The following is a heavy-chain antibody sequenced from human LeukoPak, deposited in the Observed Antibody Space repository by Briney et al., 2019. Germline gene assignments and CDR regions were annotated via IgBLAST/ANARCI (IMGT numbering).Heavy chain of an antibody. CDR2: IYYSGST. V-gene: IGHV4-39*07. Sequence: PSETLSLTCTVSGGSISTSSYYWGWIRQPPGKGLEWIGSIYYSGSTYYNPSLKSRVTISVDKSKNQFSLKLSSVTAADTAVYYCARSDGDAGYYFDYWGQGTLVTVSS. CDR3: ARSDGDAGYYFDY. D-gene: IGHD4-17*01. J-gene: IGHJ4*02. CDR1: GGSISTSSYY.